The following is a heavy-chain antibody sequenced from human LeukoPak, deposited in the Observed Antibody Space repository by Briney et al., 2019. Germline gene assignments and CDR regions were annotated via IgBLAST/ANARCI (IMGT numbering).Heavy chain of an antibody. Sequence: GGSLRLSCAASGFTFGSYWMSWVRQAPGKGLEWVAHIKQDGSEKRYVVSVKGRFTISRDNAKNSLYLQMNSLRAEDTAVYYCARGQTTFLDWGQGTLVTVSS. D-gene: IGHD2/OR15-2a*01. J-gene: IGHJ4*02. CDR1: GFTFGSYW. CDR3: ARGQTTFLD. CDR2: IKQDGSEK. V-gene: IGHV3-7*01.